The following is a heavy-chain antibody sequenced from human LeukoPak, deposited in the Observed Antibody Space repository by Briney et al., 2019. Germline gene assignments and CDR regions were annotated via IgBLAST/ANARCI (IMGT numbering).Heavy chain of an antibody. D-gene: IGHD3-3*01. V-gene: IGHV3-48*01. Sequence: PGGSLRLSCAASGFTFSSYSMNWVRQAPGKGLEWVSYISSSSSTIYYADSVKGRFTISRDNSKNTLYLQMNSLRAEDTAVYYCARGDVLRFLEWLQSYYYYYGMDVWGQGTTVTVSS. CDR1: GFTFSSYS. CDR2: ISSSSSTI. CDR3: ARGDVLRFLEWLQSYYYYYGMDV. J-gene: IGHJ6*02.